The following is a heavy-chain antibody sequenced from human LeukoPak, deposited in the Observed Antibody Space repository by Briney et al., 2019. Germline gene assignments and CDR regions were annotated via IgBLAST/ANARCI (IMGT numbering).Heavy chain of an antibody. J-gene: IGHJ6*02. V-gene: IGHV4-38-2*02. Sequence: NPSETLSLTCTVSGYSISSGYYWGWIRQPPGKGLEWIGSIYHSGSTYYNPSLKSRVTISVDTSKNQFSLKLSSVTAADTAVYYCASLGAYGMDVWGQGTTVTVSS. CDR3: ASLGAYGMDV. D-gene: IGHD1-26*01. CDR2: IYHSGST. CDR1: GYSISSGYY.